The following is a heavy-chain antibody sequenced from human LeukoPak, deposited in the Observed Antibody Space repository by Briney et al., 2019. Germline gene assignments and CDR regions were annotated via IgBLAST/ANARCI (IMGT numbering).Heavy chain of an antibody. D-gene: IGHD2-15*01. CDR2: FSYSGSI. CDR3: ARDRCGSCYPDY. Sequence: PSETLSLTCTVSGGSINSYYWSWIRQPPGKGLEWIAYFSYSGSIKYNPSLKSRVSISGDTSKNQFSLKLSSVTAADAAVYYCARDRCGSCYPDYWGQGTLITVSS. V-gene: IGHV4-59*01. J-gene: IGHJ4*02. CDR1: GGSINSYY.